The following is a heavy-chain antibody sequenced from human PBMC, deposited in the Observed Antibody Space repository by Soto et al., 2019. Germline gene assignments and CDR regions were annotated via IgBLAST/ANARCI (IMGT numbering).Heavy chain of an antibody. D-gene: IGHD3-10*01. Sequence: QITLKESGPTLVKPTQTLTLTCSFSGFSLSTSGVGVGWIRQPPGKALEWLALIYWDDDKRYSPSLKSRLTITKDTSKNQVVLTMTNMDPVDTATYDCAHSLWSTWVLDYWGQGTLVTVSS. V-gene: IGHV2-5*02. CDR2: IYWDDDK. CDR1: GFSLSTSGVG. CDR3: AHSLWSTWVLDY. J-gene: IGHJ4*02.